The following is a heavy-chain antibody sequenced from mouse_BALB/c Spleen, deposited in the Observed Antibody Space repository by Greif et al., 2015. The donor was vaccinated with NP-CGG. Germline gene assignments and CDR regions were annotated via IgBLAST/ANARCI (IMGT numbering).Heavy chain of an antibody. V-gene: IGHV5-6*01. Sequence: EVQLQESGGDLVKPGGSLKLSCAASGFTFSSYGMSWVRQTPDKRLEWVATISSGGSYTYYPDSVKGRFTISRDNAKNTLYLQMSSLKSEDTAMYYCARHYRYDFDYWGQGTTLTVSS. CDR1: GFTFSSYG. J-gene: IGHJ2*01. CDR2: ISSGGSYT. D-gene: IGHD2-14*01. CDR3: ARHYRYDFDY.